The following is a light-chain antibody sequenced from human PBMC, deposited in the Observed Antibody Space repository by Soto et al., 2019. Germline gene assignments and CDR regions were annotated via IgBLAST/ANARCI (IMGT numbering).Light chain of an antibody. CDR3: QKFNTAPLT. CDR1: QDISVY. CDR2: SAS. Sequence: DIQMTQSPSSLSASVGDRVTITCRASQDISVYLAWYQQKPGKVPKLLIYSASTLQSGVPSRFSGSGSGTDFTLTISSLQPEDVATYFCQKFNTAPLTFGQGTRLEIQ. J-gene: IGKJ5*01. V-gene: IGKV1-27*01.